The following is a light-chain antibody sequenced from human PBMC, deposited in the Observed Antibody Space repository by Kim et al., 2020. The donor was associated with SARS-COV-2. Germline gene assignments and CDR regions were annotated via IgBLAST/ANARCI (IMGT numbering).Light chain of an antibody. CDR3: QQCDNLPIT. CDR2: AAS. CDR1: QTISDY. J-gene: IGKJ4*01. V-gene: IGKV1-33*01. Sequence: DIQLTQSPSSLSASVGDRVTITCRASQTISDYLNWYQQKPGKAPKLLIYAASTLEIGVPSRFSGSGSGTDFTFTISSLQPEDIATYYCQQCDNLPITFGEGTKVDIK.